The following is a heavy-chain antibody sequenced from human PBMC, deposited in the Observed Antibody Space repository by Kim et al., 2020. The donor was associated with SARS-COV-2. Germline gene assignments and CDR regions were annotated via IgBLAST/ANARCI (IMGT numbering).Heavy chain of an antibody. CDR3: ARGVRSSYYFAY. V-gene: IGHV4-61*02. Sequence: SETLSLTCTVSGGSISSGSYYWSWIRQPAGKGLEWIGRIYTSGSTNYNPSLKSRVTISVDTSKNQFSLKLSSVTAADTAVYYCARGVRSSYYFAYWGQGTLVTVS. CDR1: GGSISSGSYY. J-gene: IGHJ4*02. CDR2: IYTSGST.